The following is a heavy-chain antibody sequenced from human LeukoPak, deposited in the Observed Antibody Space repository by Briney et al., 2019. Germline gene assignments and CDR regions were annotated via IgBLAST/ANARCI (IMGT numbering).Heavy chain of an antibody. D-gene: IGHD6-6*01. CDR1: GGSIRSYH. J-gene: IGHJ3*02. CDR2: IYDSGST. V-gene: IGHV4-59*12. CDR3: AREGKPEYSSSSYAFDI. Sequence: PSETLSLTCTVSGGSIRSYHWSWIRQPPGKRLEWIGYIYDSGSTNYNPSLKSRVTISIDTSKNQFSLKLSSVTAADTAVYYCAREGKPEYSSSSYAFDIWGQGTMVTVSS.